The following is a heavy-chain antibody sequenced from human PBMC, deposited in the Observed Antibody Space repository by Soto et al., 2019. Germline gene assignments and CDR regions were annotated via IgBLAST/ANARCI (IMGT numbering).Heavy chain of an antibody. CDR3: SCDSSGYSLDY. CDR1: GFTFSSYA. D-gene: IGHD3-22*01. V-gene: IGHV3-30*04. Sequence: GGSLRLSCAASGFTFSSYAMRWVRQAPGKGLEWVAVISYDGSNKYYADSVKGRFTISRDNSKNTLYLQMNSLRAEDTAVYYCSCDSSGYSLDYWGQGTLVTVSS. J-gene: IGHJ4*02. CDR2: ISYDGSNK.